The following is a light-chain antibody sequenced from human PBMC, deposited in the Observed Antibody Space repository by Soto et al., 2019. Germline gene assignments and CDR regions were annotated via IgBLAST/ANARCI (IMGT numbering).Light chain of an antibody. V-gene: IGLV2-14*01. CDR1: SRDVAGYNY. CDR3: NSYTSSGTYV. CDR2: EVS. J-gene: IGLJ1*01. Sequence: QSVLTQPASVSGCPGQSITISCTGTSRDVAGYNYLSWYQQHPGKAPKLTIYEVSNRPSGVSNPFSGSRYGNTASLTISGLQAEDEADYYCNSYTSSGTYVFGTGTKVTVL.